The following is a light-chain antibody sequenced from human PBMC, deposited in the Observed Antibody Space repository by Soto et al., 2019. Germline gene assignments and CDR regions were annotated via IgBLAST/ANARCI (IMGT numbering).Light chain of an antibody. Sequence: QSVLTQPPSVSAAPGQKVTISCSGSSSNIGNNYVSWYQQLPGTAPKLLIYENNKRPSGIPDRFSGSKSGTSATLGITGLQTGDEADYYCGTWDSSLSAGGYVFGTGTKRTVL. CDR2: ENN. V-gene: IGLV1-51*02. CDR1: SSNIGNNY. J-gene: IGLJ1*01. CDR3: GTWDSSLSAGGYV.